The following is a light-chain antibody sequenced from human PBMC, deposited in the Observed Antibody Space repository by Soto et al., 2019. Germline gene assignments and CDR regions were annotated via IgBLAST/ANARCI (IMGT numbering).Light chain of an antibody. CDR2: EVN. CDR3: NSFTTTSTSV. Sequence: QSALTQPASVSGSPGQSITISCTGTSSDIGAYNRVSWYQQAPGSAPKLIIYEVNHRPSGVPDRFSGSKSGNTASLTISGLRTEDEADYYCNSFTTTSTSVFGTGTKLTVL. V-gene: IGLV2-18*02. J-gene: IGLJ1*01. CDR1: SSDIGAYNR.